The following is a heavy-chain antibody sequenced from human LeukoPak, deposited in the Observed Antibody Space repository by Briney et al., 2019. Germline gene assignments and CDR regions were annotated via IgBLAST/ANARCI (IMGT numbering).Heavy chain of an antibody. V-gene: IGHV5-51*01. CDR2: IYPGDSDT. CDR1: GDSFTSYW. D-gene: IGHD3-10*01. CDR3: ARSSHYYYGSGPLHAYYFDY. J-gene: IGHJ4*02. Sequence: GESLKISCKGSGDSFTSYWIGWVRQMPGKGLEWMGIIYPGDSDTRNSPSLQGQVIISVDKSISTAYLQWSSLKASDTAMYYCARSSHYYYGSGPLHAYYFDYWGQGTLVTVSS.